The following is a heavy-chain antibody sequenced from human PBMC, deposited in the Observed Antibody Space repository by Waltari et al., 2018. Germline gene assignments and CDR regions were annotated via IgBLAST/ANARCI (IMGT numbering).Heavy chain of an antibody. CDR1: GGSISSHY. J-gene: IGHJ4*02. Sequence: QVQLQESGPGLVKPSETLSLTCTVSGGSISSHYWSWIRQPPGKGLEWIWYIYYSGSTNYNPSLKSRVTISVDTSKNQFSLKLSSVTAADTAVYYCARGPIVATIHYFDYWGQGTLVTVSS. D-gene: IGHD5-12*01. CDR2: IYYSGST. V-gene: IGHV4-59*11. CDR3: ARGPIVATIHYFDY.